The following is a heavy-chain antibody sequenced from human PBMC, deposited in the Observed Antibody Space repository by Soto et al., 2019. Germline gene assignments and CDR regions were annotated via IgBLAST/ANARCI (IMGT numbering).Heavy chain of an antibody. CDR2: IYYSGST. CDR3: ARSLWFGELLPPFDY. Sequence: PSETLSLTCTVSGGSISSCSYYWGWLRQPPGKGLEWIGYIYYSGSTNYNPSLKSRVTISVDTSKNQFSLKLSSVTAADTAVYYCARSLWFGELLPPFDYWGQGTLVTVSS. V-gene: IGHV4-61*01. J-gene: IGHJ4*02. CDR1: GGSISSCSYY. D-gene: IGHD3-10*01.